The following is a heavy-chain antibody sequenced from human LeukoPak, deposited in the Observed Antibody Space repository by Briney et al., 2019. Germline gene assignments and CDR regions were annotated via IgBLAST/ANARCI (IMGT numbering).Heavy chain of an antibody. V-gene: IGHV3-33*01. Sequence: HAGGSLRLSCAASGFTFSSYGMHWVRQAPGKGLEWVAVIWYDGSNKYYADSVKGRFTISRDNSKNTLYLQMNSLRAEDTAVYYCARDRIIARGLFQVTFGYWGQGTLVTVSS. J-gene: IGHJ4*02. CDR2: IWYDGSNK. CDR1: GFTFSSYG. D-gene: IGHD3-10*01. CDR3: ARDRIIARGLFQVTFGY.